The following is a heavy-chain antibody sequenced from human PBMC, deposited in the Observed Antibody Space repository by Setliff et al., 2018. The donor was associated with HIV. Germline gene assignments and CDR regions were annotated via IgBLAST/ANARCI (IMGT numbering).Heavy chain of an antibody. CDR2: IYYSGSA. CDR3: ARVATGPESFDI. CDR1: GASIRSFH. D-gene: IGHD3-9*01. V-gene: IGHV4-59*01. J-gene: IGHJ3*02. Sequence: SETLSLTCTVSGASIRSFHWSWIRQPPGKGLEWIGYIYYSGSANYTPSLKSRVTISLDTSKSQFSLKLSSVTAADTAMYYCARVATGPESFDIWGQGTMVTVSS.